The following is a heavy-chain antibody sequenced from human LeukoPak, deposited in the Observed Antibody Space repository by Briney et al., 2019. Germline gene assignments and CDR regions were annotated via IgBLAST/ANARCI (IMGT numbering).Heavy chain of an antibody. Sequence: PSETLSLTCAVYGGSFSGYYWSWIRQPPGKGLEWIGEINHSGSTNYNPSLKSRVTISVDTSKNQFSLKLSSVTAADTAVYYCARVRRSYYYGSGSYYTPRGAFDIWGQGTMVTVSS. J-gene: IGHJ3*02. CDR2: INHSGST. D-gene: IGHD3-10*01. CDR1: GGSFSGYY. CDR3: ARVRRSYYYGSGSYYTPRGAFDI. V-gene: IGHV4-34*01.